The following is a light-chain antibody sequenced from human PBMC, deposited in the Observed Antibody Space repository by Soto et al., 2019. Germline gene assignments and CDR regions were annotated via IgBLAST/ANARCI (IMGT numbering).Light chain of an antibody. Sequence: EIVLTQSPGTLSLSPGESAALSCRASQSVTSNYLVWYRQKPGQAPRLLIYAISSRAAGIPDRFSGSGSGTDFTLTITRLEPEDSAVDYCQQHSNSPWTFGQGTRVEI. CDR1: QSVTSNY. V-gene: IGKV3D-20*02. CDR3: QQHSNSPWT. J-gene: IGKJ1*01. CDR2: AIS.